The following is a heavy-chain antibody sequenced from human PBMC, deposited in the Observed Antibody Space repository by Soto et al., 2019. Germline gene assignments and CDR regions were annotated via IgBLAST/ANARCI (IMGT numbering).Heavy chain of an antibody. D-gene: IGHD6-19*01. CDR2: IYGGGTT. CDR1: GFAVSSKY. Sequence: EVPLVESGGGLIKPGGSLRLSCAASGFAVSSKYMTWVRQAPGKGLEWVSVIYGGGTTYYADSVKGRFTISRDTSKNTLYLQMNSLRAEDTAVYYCVQTTGWPGFDFWGQGTLVTVSS. CDR3: VQTTGWPGFDF. V-gene: IGHV3-53*01. J-gene: IGHJ4*02.